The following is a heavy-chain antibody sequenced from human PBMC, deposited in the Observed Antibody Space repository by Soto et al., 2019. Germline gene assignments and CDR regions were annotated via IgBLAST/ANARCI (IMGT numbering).Heavy chain of an antibody. CDR2: IIPYYNTL. V-gene: IGHV1-69*01. Sequence: QAQVVQSGAEVRKPGSSVKLSCKASEGTFNSYAIAWVRQAPGQGLEWMGGIIPYYNTLNYAQKLQDRVTSTADDSTNTVYRELSSLKSDDTAVYFCAGRASRWYPYFFKSWAQRTLVTVSP. D-gene: IGHD6-13*01. CDR3: AGRASRWYPYFFKS. J-gene: IGHJ4*02. CDR1: EGTFNSYA.